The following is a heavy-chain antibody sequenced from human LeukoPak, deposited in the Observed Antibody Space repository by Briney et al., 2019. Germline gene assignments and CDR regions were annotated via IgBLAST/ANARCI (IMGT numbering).Heavy chain of an antibody. CDR2: ISDTGATT. D-gene: IGHD2-8*01. J-gene: IGHJ4*02. CDR1: GFTSSSYA. Sequence: PGGSLRLSCAGSGFTSSSYAMSWVRQAPGKGLEWVSAISDTGATTYDADSVKGRFTISRDNSRSTLYLQMNSLRAEDTALYYCAKDTSIGRYCTNGVCSPFDYWGQGTLVTVSS. CDR3: AKDTSIGRYCTNGVCSPFDY. V-gene: IGHV3-23*01.